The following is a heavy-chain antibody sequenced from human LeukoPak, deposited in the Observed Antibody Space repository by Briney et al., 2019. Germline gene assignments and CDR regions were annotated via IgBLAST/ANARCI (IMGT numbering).Heavy chain of an antibody. CDR2: INAGSGNT. V-gene: IGHV1-3*01. J-gene: IGHJ4*02. Sequence: ASVKVSCKASGYTFISYAMHWVRQAPGQRLEWMGWINAGSGNTKYSQKFQGRVTITRDTSASTAYMELSSLRSEDTAVYYCARALPRSIAVAGMNFWGQGTLSPSPQ. CDR1: GYTFISYA. D-gene: IGHD6-19*01. CDR3: ARALPRSIAVAGMNF.